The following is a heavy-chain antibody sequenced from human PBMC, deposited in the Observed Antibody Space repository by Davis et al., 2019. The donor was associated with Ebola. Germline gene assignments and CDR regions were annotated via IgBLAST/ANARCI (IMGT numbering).Heavy chain of an antibody. J-gene: IGHJ3*02. CDR2: INSDGSST. CDR3: ARERGITIFSHDAFDI. CDR1: GFTFSNYA. D-gene: IGHD3-3*01. Sequence: PGGSLRLSCAASGFTFSNYAMSWVRQAPGKGLVWVSRINSDGSSTSYADSVKGRFTISRDNAKNTLYLQMNSLRAEDTAVYYCARERGITIFSHDAFDIWGQGTMVTVSS. V-gene: IGHV3-74*01.